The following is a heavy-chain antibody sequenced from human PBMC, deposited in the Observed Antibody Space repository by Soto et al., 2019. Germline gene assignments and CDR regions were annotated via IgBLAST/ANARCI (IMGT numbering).Heavy chain of an antibody. J-gene: IGHJ4*02. CDR2: IKSKTDGGTT. CDR1: GFTFSNAW. D-gene: IGHD3-3*01. Sequence: GGSLRLSCAASGFTFSNAWMSWVRQAPGKGLEWVGRIKSKTDGGTTDYAAPVKGRFTISRDDSKNTLYLQMNSLKTEDTAVYYCTTDSYYDFWSGYYNYFDYWGQGTLVTVSS. V-gene: IGHV3-15*01. CDR3: TTDSYYDFWSGYYNYFDY.